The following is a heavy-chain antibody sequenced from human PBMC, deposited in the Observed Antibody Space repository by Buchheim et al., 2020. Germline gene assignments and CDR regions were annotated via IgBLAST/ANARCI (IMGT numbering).Heavy chain of an antibody. D-gene: IGHD1-20*01. CDR1: GYTFTSYT. CDR2: INAGNGNT. Sequence: QVQLVQSGAEVKKPGASVKVSCKASGYTFTSYTMHWVRQAPGQRLEWMGWINAGNGNTKYSQKFQGRVTIIRDTSASTAYMELSSLGSEDTAVYYCARGRGNWNLLGWWGQGTL. CDR3: ARGRGNWNLLGW. J-gene: IGHJ4*02. V-gene: IGHV1-3*01.